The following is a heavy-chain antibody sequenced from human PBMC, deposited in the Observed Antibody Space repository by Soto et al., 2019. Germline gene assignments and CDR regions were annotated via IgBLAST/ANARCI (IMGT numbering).Heavy chain of an antibody. D-gene: IGHD2-2*01. V-gene: IGHV1-69*13. CDR2: FIPIFGTA. Sequence: SVKVSCKASGGTFSSYAISWVRQAPGQGLEWMGGFIPIFGTANYAQKFQGRVTITADESTGTAYMELSSLRSEDTAVYYCAREPLCSSTSCARPNCFDPWGQGTLVTV. J-gene: IGHJ5*02. CDR3: AREPLCSSTSCARPNCFDP. CDR1: GGTFSSYA.